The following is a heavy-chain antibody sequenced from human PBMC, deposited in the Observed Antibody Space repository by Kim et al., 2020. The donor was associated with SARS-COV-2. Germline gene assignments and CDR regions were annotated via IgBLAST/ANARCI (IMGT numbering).Heavy chain of an antibody. V-gene: IGHV3-66*01. Sequence: GGSLRLSCAASGFTVSSNYMSWVRQAPGKGLEWVSVIYSGGSTYYADSVKGRFTISRDNSKNTLYLQMNSLRAADTAVYYCARVLSHPYRSGSYPLGYWG. J-gene: IGHJ4*01. D-gene: IGHD3-10*01. CDR1: GFTVSSNY. CDR2: IYSGGST. CDR3: ARVLSHPYRSGSYPLGY.